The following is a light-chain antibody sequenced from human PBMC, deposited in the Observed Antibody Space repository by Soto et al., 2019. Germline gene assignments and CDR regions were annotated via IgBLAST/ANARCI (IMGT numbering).Light chain of an antibody. J-gene: IGKJ5*01. CDR1: QSFGSGY. Sequence: EIVLTQSPGTLSLSPGERATLSCSASQSFGSGYLAWYQQKPGQAPRLLIYAASNRATGIPGRFSGGGSGTDFTLTISRLEPEDFAVYYCQQYVSSPITFGQGTRLEIK. V-gene: IGKV3-20*01. CDR2: AAS. CDR3: QQYVSSPIT.